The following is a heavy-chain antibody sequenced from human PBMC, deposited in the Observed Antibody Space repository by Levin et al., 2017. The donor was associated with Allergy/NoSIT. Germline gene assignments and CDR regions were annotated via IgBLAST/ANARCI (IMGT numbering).Heavy chain of an antibody. CDR3: AKTGGIAAAGY. D-gene: IGHD6-13*01. J-gene: IGHJ4*02. CDR2: ISGGGSST. Sequence: SCAASGFTFSSYAMSWVRQAPGKGLEWVSGISGGGSSTNYADSVKGRFTISRDNSKNTLYLQMNSLRAEDTAVYYCAKTGGIAAAGYWGQGTLVTVSS. V-gene: IGHV3-23*01. CDR1: GFTFSSYA.